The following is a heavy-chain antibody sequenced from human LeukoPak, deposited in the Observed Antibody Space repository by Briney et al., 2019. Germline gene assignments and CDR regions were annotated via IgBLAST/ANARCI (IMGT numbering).Heavy chain of an antibody. Sequence: PGRSLRLSCAASGFTFSSYGMHWVRHAPGKGLEWVGVISSDGSNKYYADSVKGRFTISRDNSKNTLYLQMNSMRAEDTAVYYCAKDLYGGNSERIYWGQGTLVTVSS. CDR2: ISSDGSNK. CDR3: AKDLYGGNSERIY. V-gene: IGHV3-30*18. J-gene: IGHJ4*02. D-gene: IGHD4-23*01. CDR1: GFTFSSYG.